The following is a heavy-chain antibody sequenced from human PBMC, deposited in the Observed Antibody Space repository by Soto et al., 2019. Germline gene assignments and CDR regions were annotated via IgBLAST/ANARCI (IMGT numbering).Heavy chain of an antibody. V-gene: IGHV1-8*01. CDR3: ARVYSNYPYYYYYMDV. Sequence: QVQLVQSGAEVKKPGASVKVSCKASGYTFTSYDINWVRQATGQGLEWMGWMNPNSGNTGYAQKFQGRVTMTRNTSISTAYMELSSLRSEDTAVYYCARVYSNYPYYYYYMDVWGKGTTVTVSS. CDR2: MNPNSGNT. D-gene: IGHD4-4*01. CDR1: GYTFTSYD. J-gene: IGHJ6*03.